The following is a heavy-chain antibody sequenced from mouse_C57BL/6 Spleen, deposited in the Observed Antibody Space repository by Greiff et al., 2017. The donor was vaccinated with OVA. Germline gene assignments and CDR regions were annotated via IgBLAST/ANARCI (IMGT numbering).Heavy chain of an antibody. CDR2: IRNKANGYTT. V-gene: IGHV7-3*01. CDR3: ARWGYYYGTVFDY. Sequence: EVKLVESGGGLVQPGGSLSLSCAASGFTFTDYYMSWVRQPPGKALEWLGFIRNKANGYTTEYSASVKGRFTISRDNSQSILYLQMNALRAEDSATYYCARWGYYYGTVFDYWGQGTTLTVSS. CDR1: GFTFTDYY. D-gene: IGHD1-1*01. J-gene: IGHJ2*01.